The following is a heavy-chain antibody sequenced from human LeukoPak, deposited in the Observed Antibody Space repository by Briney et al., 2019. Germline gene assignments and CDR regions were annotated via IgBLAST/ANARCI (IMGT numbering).Heavy chain of an antibody. V-gene: IGHV3-53*01. D-gene: IGHD3-3*01. CDR2: IYYGGST. Sequence: GGSLRLSCAASGCTVSSNYLSWVRQAPGKGLEWVSVIYYGGSTYYADSVKGRFTISRDNSKNTLYLQMNSLRAEDTAVYYCAGSTIFGVVAYYYYMDVWGKGTTVTVSS. CDR1: GCTVSSNY. J-gene: IGHJ6*03. CDR3: AGSTIFGVVAYYYYMDV.